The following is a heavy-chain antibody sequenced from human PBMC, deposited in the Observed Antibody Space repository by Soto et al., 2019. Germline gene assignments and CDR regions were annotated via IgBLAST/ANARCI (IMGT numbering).Heavy chain of an antibody. CDR1: GFTFSSYG. CDR3: AKDWAAATVY. D-gene: IGHD2-15*01. CDR2: ISYDGSNK. Sequence: QVQLVESGGGVVQPGRSLRLSCAASGFTFSSYGMHWVRQAPGKGLEWVAVISYDGSNKYYADSVKGRFTISRDNSKNTLYLQMNSLRAEDTAVYYCAKDWAAATVYWGQGTLVTVSS. J-gene: IGHJ4*02. V-gene: IGHV3-30*18.